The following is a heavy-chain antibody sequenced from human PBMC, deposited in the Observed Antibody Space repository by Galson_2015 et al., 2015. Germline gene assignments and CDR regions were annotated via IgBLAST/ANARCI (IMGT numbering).Heavy chain of an antibody. CDR3: AKDSGDHDY. CDR2: ISGTGGNT. J-gene: IGHJ4*02. D-gene: IGHD4-17*01. CDR1: GFTFSSYA. V-gene: IGHV3-23*01. Sequence: SLRLSCAASGFTFSSYAMSWVRQAPGKGPEWVSAISGTGGNTYYADSVKGRFTISRDNSKNTLFLQMNTLRAEDTALYYCAKDSGDHDYWGPGTLVTVSS.